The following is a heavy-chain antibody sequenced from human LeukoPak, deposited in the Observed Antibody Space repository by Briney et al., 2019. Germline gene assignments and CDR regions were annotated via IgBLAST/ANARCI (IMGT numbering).Heavy chain of an antibody. CDR3: ARGRSGSYYNAFDI. CDR2: INHSGST. J-gene: IGHJ3*02. CDR1: GGSFSGYY. D-gene: IGHD3-10*01. V-gene: IGHV4-34*01. Sequence: PSETLSLTCAVYGGSFSGYYWSWIRQPPGKGLEWIGEINHSGSTNYNPSLTSRVTISVDTSKNQFSLKLSSVTAADTAVYYCARGRSGSYYNAFDIWGQGTMVTVSS.